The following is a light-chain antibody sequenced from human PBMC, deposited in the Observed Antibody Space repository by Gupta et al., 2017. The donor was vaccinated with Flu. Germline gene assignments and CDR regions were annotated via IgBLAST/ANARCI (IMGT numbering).Light chain of an antibody. Sequence: VTPGEPTSNSCRSNQSRLDPSGFNYLDWYLQKPGQSPQLLIFLASHRASGVPDRFSGIGSGTDFTLKISRGEGEDVGVYYCRQALQTPLTFGGGTKVDIK. CDR3: RQALQTPLT. CDR1: QSRLDPSGFNY. J-gene: IGKJ4*01. CDR2: LAS. V-gene: IGKV2-28*01.